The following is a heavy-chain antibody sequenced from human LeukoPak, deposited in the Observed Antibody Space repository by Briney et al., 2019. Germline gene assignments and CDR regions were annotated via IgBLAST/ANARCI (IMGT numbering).Heavy chain of an antibody. V-gene: IGHV4-59*01. J-gene: IGHJ5*02. CDR1: GGSISGYY. CDR2: FYYTGLT. D-gene: IGHD7-27*01. Sequence: PSESLSLTCTVPGGSISGYYWSWIRQTPGGRLEWIGYFYYTGLTRSNPSLKSRVTISGDTSKNQFSLSLTSLTAADTAIYYCVKDAVHPGEDYFNPWGPGILVTVSS. CDR3: VKDAVHPGEDYFNP.